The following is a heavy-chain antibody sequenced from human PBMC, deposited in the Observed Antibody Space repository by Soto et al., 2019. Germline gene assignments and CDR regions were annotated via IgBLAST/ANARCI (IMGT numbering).Heavy chain of an antibody. CDR1: GYTFTTYG. J-gene: IGHJ4*02. V-gene: IGHV1-18*01. D-gene: IGHD3-10*01. Sequence: ASVKVSCKASGYTFTTYGITWVRLAPGQGLEWMGWIRVRNGNTNTAQKVQDRVTMTADTSTSTAYMELRSLRSDDTAVYYCARGAFGEVSFDYWGQGAPVTVSS. CDR2: IRVRNGNT. CDR3: ARGAFGEVSFDY.